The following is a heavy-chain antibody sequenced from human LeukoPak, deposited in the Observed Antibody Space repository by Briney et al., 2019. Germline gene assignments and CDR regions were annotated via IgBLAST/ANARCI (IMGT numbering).Heavy chain of an antibody. J-gene: IGHJ4*02. CDR3: ARDWGGYGPTSHDY. D-gene: IGHD3-16*01. Sequence: GGSLRLSCAASGFTFDDYAMHWVRQAPGKGLEWVSGISWNSGSIGYTDSVKGRFTISRDNAKNTLYLQMNSLRAEDTAVYYCARDWGGYGPTSHDYWGQGTLVTVSS. CDR1: GFTFDDYA. V-gene: IGHV3-9*01. CDR2: ISWNSGSI.